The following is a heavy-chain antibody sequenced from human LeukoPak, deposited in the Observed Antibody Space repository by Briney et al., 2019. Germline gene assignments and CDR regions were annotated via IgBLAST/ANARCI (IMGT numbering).Heavy chain of an antibody. V-gene: IGHV4-38-2*02. CDR3: ARERRRSGWYPPNWFDP. Sequence: PSETLSLTCTVSGYSISSGYYWGWIRQPPGKGLEWIGSIYHSGSTYYNPSLKSRVTISVDTSKNQFSLKLSSVTAADTAVYYCARERRRSGWYPPNWFDPWGQGTLVTVSS. J-gene: IGHJ5*02. CDR1: GYSISSGYY. D-gene: IGHD6-19*01. CDR2: IYHSGST.